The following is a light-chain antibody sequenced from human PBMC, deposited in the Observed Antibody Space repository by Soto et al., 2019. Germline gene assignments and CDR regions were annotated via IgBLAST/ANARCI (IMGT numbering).Light chain of an antibody. CDR2: EVN. Sequence: QSALTQPASVSGSPGQSITISCTGTSRDIGTYNLVSWYQQHPGKAPKLMIYEVNKRPSGVSDRFSGSKSGNTASLTISGLQAEDEADYYCCSYAGSSTLYVFGTGTKVTVL. J-gene: IGLJ1*01. CDR1: SRDIGTYNL. V-gene: IGLV2-23*02. CDR3: CSYAGSSTLYV.